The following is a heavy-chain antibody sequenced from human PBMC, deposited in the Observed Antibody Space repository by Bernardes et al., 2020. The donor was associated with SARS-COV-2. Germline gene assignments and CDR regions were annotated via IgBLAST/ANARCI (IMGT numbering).Heavy chain of an antibody. Sequence: ETLSFTCTVSGGSSSSYYCSWIRQPAGKGLEWIGRIYTSGSTNYNPSLKSRVTMSVDTSKNQFSLKLSSVTAADTAVYYCARVQFSDYGDYRGAFDIWGQGTMVTVAS. CDR3: ARVQFSDYGDYRGAFDI. D-gene: IGHD4-17*01. V-gene: IGHV4-4*07. J-gene: IGHJ3*02. CDR2: IYTSGST. CDR1: GGSSSSYY.